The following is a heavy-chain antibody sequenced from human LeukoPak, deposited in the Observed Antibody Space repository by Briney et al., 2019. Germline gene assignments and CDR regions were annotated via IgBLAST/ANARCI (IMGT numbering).Heavy chain of an antibody. D-gene: IGHD5-24*01. CDR2: IYYSGST. CDR3: ASLSWLAYYSDY. V-gene: IGHV4-39*01. CDR1: GVSISSSNSY. Sequence: PSETLSLTCTVSGVSISSSNSYWGWIRQPPGKGLEWIGSIYYSGSTYYNPSLKSRVTISVDTSKNQFSLKLSSVTAADTAVYYCASLSWLAYYSDYWGQGTLVTVSS. J-gene: IGHJ4*02.